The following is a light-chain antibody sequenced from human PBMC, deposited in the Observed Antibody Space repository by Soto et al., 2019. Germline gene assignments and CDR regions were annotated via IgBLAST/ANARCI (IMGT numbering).Light chain of an antibody. CDR2: GAY. Sequence: EIVMTQSPATLSVSPGERATLSCMASQTISSNLAWYQQKPGQAPRLLSYGAYTRATGIPARFSGSGSGREFTLTISSMQSEDLAVYYCQQYTSWPPISFGGGTKVEIK. V-gene: IGKV3-15*01. CDR3: QQYTSWPPIS. J-gene: IGKJ4*01. CDR1: QTISSN.